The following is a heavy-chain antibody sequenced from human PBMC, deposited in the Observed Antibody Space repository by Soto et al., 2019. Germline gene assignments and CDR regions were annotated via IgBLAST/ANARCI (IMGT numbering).Heavy chain of an antibody. Sequence: QVQMVESGGGVVQPGRSLRLSCAASGFSFSAYGLHWVRQAPGKGLEWLAVISNDGRNTYYADSVKGRFTISRDNSKDTPFLQMNSLRGEDTAIYYCAKVIRADSTSSNFYYYSAMDVWGQGTTVTVSS. J-gene: IGHJ6*02. CDR2: ISNDGRNT. V-gene: IGHV3-30*18. CDR1: GFSFSAYG. D-gene: IGHD6-6*01. CDR3: AKVIRADSTSSNFYYYSAMDV.